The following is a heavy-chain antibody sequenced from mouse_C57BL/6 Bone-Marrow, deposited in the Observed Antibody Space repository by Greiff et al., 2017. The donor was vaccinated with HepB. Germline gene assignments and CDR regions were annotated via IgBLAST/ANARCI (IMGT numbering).Heavy chain of an antibody. D-gene: IGHD4-1*01. J-gene: IGHJ3*01. Sequence: EVKLVESGGGLVKPGGSLKLSCAASGFTFSDYGMHWVRQAPETGLEWVAYISSGSSTIYYADTVKGRFTISRDNAKNTLFLQMTSLRSEDTAMYYCARENWDDWFAYWGQGTLVTVSA. V-gene: IGHV5-17*01. CDR2: ISSGSSTI. CDR3: ARENWDDWFAY. CDR1: GFTFSDYG.